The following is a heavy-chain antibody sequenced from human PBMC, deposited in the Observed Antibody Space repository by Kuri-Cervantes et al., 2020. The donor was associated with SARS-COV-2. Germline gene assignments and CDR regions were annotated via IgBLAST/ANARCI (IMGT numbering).Heavy chain of an antibody. D-gene: IGHD1-7*01. CDR3: ARVRKITGTTPDY. J-gene: IGHJ4*02. Sequence: ASVKVSCKASGYTFTSYGITWVRQASGQGLEWMGWISTYNGNTNYAQKLQGRVTMTTDTSTSTAYMELRSLRSDDTAVYYCARVRKITGTTPDYWGQGTLVTVSS. V-gene: IGHV1-18*04. CDR2: ISTYNGNT. CDR1: GYTFTSYG.